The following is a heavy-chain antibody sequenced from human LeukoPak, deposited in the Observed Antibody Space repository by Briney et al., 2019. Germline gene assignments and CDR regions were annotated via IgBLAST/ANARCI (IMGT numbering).Heavy chain of an antibody. CDR3: AKDHRFLEWLFYLDY. CDR1: GFTFSSYA. J-gene: IGHJ4*02. CDR2: ISGSGGST. D-gene: IGHD3-3*01. V-gene: IGHV3-23*01. Sequence: GGSLRLSCAASGFTFSSYAMSWVRQAPGKGLEWVSAISGSGGSTYYADSVRVRFTISRDNSKNTLYPQMNSLRAEDTAVYYCAKDHRFLEWLFYLDYWGQGPLVPVSS.